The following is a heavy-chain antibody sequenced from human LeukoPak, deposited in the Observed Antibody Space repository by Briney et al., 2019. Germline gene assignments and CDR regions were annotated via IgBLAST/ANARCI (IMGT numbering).Heavy chain of an antibody. J-gene: IGHJ4*02. V-gene: IGHV1-69*13. D-gene: IGHD4-17*01. CDR3: ARVLPTGGYGDYGY. Sequence: ASVKVSCTASGGTFSSYAISWVRQAPGQGLEWMGGIIPIFGTANYAQKFQGRVTITADESTSTAYMELSSLRSEDMAVYYCARVLPTGGYGDYGYWGQGTLVTVSS. CDR1: GGTFSSYA. CDR2: IIPIFGTA.